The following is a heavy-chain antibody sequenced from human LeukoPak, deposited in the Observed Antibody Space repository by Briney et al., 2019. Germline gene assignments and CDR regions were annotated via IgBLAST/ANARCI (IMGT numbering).Heavy chain of an antibody. CDR3: ARKASHYDSSGYFNVGVFDY. V-gene: IGHV3-33*01. CDR1: GLTFSSYG. CDR2: IWYDGSNK. Sequence: GGSLRLSCAASGLTFSSYGMHWVRQAPGKGLEWVALIWYDGSNKYYADSVKGRFTISRDNSKNTLSLQMNSLRAEDTAVYYCARKASHYDSSGYFNVGVFDYWGQGTLVTVSS. D-gene: IGHD3-22*01. J-gene: IGHJ4*02.